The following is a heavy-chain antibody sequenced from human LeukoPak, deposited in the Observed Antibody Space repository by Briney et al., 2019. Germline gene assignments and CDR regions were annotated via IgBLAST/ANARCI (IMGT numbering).Heavy chain of an antibody. CDR2: IYTSGST. V-gene: IGHV4-4*07. J-gene: IGHJ6*03. Sequence: PSETLSLTCTVSGGSINSYYWSWIRQPAGKGLEWLGRIYTSGSTNYNPSLKSRVTISVDTSKNQFSLKLSSVTAADTAVYYCARFNDFWSGYPMDYYYYMDVWGKGTTVTVSS. CDR3: ARFNDFWSGYPMDYYYYMDV. D-gene: IGHD3-3*01. CDR1: GGSINSYY.